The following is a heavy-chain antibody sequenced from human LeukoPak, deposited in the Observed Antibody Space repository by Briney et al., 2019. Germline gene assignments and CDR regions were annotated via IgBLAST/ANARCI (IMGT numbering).Heavy chain of an antibody. Sequence: AGGSLRLSCAASGFTFSSYSMNWVRQAPGKGLEWVSSISSSSSYIYYADSVKGRFTISRDNAKDSLYLKMNSLRAEDTAVYYCARLGGYSKSFDYWGRGTLVTVSS. CDR1: GFTFSSYS. CDR2: ISSSSSYI. J-gene: IGHJ4*02. D-gene: IGHD4-11*01. V-gene: IGHV3-21*01. CDR3: ARLGGYSKSFDY.